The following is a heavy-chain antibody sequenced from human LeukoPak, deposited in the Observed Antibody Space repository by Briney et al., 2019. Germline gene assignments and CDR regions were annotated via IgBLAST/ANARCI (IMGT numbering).Heavy chain of an antibody. V-gene: IGHV3-9*01. Sequence: GRSLRLSCGASGFTFDDYAMHWVRQAPGKGLEWVSGISWNSGSIGYADSVKGRFTISRDNAKNSLYLQMNSLRAEDTALYYCAKAYYDFWSGYSQYYFDYWGQGTLVTVSS. CDR2: ISWNSGSI. D-gene: IGHD3-3*01. CDR1: GFTFDDYA. CDR3: AKAYYDFWSGYSQYYFDY. J-gene: IGHJ4*02.